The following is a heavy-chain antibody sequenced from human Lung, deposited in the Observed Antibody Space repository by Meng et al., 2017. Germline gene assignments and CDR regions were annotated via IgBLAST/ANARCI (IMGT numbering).Heavy chain of an antibody. CDR1: GFRFSNYA. CDR3: AIDRGYSSSTFVDH. CDR2: ISDNGGST. V-gene: IGHV3-23*01. Sequence: EVQLLESGGDLVQPGWSLRLSCAGSGFRFSNYAMSWVRQAPGKGPEWVSAISDNGGSTYYRDSVKGRFTMSRDNSKNTLYLQMNSLRAEDTAVYYCAIDRGYSSSTFVDHWGQGTPVTVSS. J-gene: IGHJ4*02. D-gene: IGHD6-6*01.